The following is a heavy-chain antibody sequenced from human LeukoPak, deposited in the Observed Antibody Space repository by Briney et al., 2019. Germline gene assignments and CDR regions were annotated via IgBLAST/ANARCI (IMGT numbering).Heavy chain of an antibody. CDR1: GYTFTGHY. V-gene: IGHV1-2*02. CDR2: INSKSGDR. CDR3: AREGWDRTDTAELDH. J-gene: IGHJ4*02. D-gene: IGHD1-14*01. Sequence: ASVKVSCKTSGYTFTGHYMHWARQAPGQGLVWMGWINSKSGDRNSAQKFQGRVTMTRDTSISTVYMELSRLRPDDTAVYYCAREGWDRTDTAELDHWGQGTLVTVSS.